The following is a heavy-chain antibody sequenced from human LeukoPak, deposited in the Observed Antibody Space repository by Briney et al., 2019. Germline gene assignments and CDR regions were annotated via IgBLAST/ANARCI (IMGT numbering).Heavy chain of an antibody. J-gene: IGHJ5*02. V-gene: IGHV1-46*01. CDR1: GYTFTSYY. D-gene: IGHD3-10*01. CDR3: ASSGSYYKSGYNWFDP. CDR2: INPSGGST. Sequence: RASVTVSCKASGYTFTSYYMHWVRQAPGQGLEWMGIINPSGGSTSYAQKFQGRVTMTRDTSTSTVYMELSSLRSEDTAVYYCASSGSYYKSGYNWFDPWGQGTLVTVSS.